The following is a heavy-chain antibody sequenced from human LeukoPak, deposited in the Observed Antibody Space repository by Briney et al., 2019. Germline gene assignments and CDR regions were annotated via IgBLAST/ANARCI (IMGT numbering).Heavy chain of an antibody. V-gene: IGHV1-69*01. CDR1: GGTFSSYA. CDR2: IIPIFGTA. Sequence: SVTVSCKASGGTFSSYAISWVRQAPGQGLEWMGGIIPIFGTANYAQKFQGRVTITADESTSTAYMELSSLRSEDTAVYYCARGITYYYDSSGYYYFDYWGQGTLVTVSS. J-gene: IGHJ4*02. CDR3: ARGITYYYDSSGYYYFDY. D-gene: IGHD3-22*01.